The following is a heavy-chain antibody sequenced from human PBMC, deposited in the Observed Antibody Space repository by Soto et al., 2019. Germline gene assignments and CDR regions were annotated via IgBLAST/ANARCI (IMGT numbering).Heavy chain of an antibody. V-gene: IGHV3-30-3*01. D-gene: IGHD6-19*01. J-gene: IGHJ5*02. CDR3: ARAGYSSYYWFDP. CDR2: ISYDGSNK. CDR1: GFTFSSYA. Sequence: QVQLVESGGGVVQPGRSLRLSCAASGFTFSSYAMHWVRQAPGKGLEWVAVISYDGSNKYYADSVKGRFTISRDNSKNTLYLQMNSLRAEDTAVYYCARAGYSSYYWFDPWGQGTLVTVSS.